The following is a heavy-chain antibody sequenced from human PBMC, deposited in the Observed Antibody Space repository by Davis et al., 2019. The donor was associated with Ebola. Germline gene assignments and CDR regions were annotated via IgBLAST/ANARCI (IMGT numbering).Heavy chain of an antibody. V-gene: IGHV3-53*05. Sequence: GGSLRLSCAASGFTVSSNHMSWVRQAPGKGLEWVSVLYDQTTAYADSARGRFIISRDKSNNTLYLDMNSLRVDDTAVYYCATTQWLREFDNWGQGTLVTVSS. CDR2: LYDQTT. CDR3: ATTQWLREFDN. D-gene: IGHD6-19*01. J-gene: IGHJ4*02. CDR1: GFTVSSNH.